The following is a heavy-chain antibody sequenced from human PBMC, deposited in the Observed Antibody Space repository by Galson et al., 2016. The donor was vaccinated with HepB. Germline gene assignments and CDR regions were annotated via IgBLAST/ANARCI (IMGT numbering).Heavy chain of an antibody. J-gene: IGHJ4*02. CDR2: IYYSGSA. CDR1: GDSINSRGYY. V-gene: IGHV4-39*01. D-gene: IGHD5-24*01. Sequence: ETLSLTCTVSGDSINSRGYYWGWIRQPPGKGLERIGSIYYSGSAYYNPSLRRRVTISVDTSKNQFSLKLTSVTAADTAVYYCASSRWLQFFDYWGQGTLVTVSS. CDR3: ASSRWLQFFDY.